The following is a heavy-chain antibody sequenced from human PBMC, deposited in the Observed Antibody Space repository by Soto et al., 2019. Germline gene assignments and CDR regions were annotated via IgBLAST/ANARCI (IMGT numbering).Heavy chain of an antibody. D-gene: IGHD3-10*01. Sequence: ASVKVSCKASGYTFTGYYMHWVRQAPGQGLEWMGWINPNSGGTNYAQKFQGWVTMTRDTSISTAYMELSRLRSDDTAVYYCARVGGSGSYLGMDVWGQGTTVTVSS. J-gene: IGHJ6*02. CDR3: ARVGGSGSYLGMDV. V-gene: IGHV1-2*04. CDR1: GYTFTGYY. CDR2: INPNSGGT.